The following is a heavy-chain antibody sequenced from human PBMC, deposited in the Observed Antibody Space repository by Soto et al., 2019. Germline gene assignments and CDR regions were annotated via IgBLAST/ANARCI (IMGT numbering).Heavy chain of an antibody. D-gene: IGHD2-15*01. CDR1: GFTFSSYA. V-gene: IGHV3-23*01. CDR2: ISGSGGST. J-gene: IGHJ4*02. Sequence: GGSLRLSCAASGFTFSSYAMSWVRQAPGKGLEWVSAISGSGGSTYYADSVKGRFTISRDNSKNTLYLQMNSLRAEDTAVYYCAKVLRDIVVVVAATDYWGQGTLVTVSS. CDR3: AKVLRDIVVVVAATDY.